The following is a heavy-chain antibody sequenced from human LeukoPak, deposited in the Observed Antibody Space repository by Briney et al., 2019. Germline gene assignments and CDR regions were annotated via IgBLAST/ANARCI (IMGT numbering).Heavy chain of an antibody. CDR1: GYTFTGYY. J-gene: IGHJ6*02. V-gene: IGHV1-2*02. CDR3: ARSLPYCSSTSCYIDYYYGMDV. D-gene: IGHD2-2*02. CDR2: INPNSGGT. Sequence: ASVKVSCKASGYTFTGYYMHWVRQAPGQGLEWMGWINPNSGGTNYAQKFQGRVTMTRDTSISTAYMELRRLRSDDTAVYYCARSLPYCSSTSCYIDYYYGMDVWGQGTTVTISS.